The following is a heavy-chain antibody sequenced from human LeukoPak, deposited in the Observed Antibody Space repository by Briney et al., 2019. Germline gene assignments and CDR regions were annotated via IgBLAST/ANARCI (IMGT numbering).Heavy chain of an antibody. D-gene: IGHD6-13*01. V-gene: IGHV3-23*01. CDR2: ISSNGAST. CDR1: GFTFSSYA. CDR3: AKRGSVGTLGHFDY. Sequence: GGSLRLSCAASGFTFSSYAMSWVRQAPGKGLEWVSGISSNGASTYYADSVKGRFTISRDNSKNTLFLQMNSLRAEDTAVYYCAKRGSVGTLGHFDYWGQGTLVTVSS. J-gene: IGHJ4*02.